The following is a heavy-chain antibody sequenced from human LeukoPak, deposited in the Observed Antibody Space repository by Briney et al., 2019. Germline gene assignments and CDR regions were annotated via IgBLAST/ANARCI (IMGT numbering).Heavy chain of an antibody. CDR2: ISGSGGST. CDR3: AKQGQQLVRSFWDY. CDR1: GFTFSSYA. V-gene: IGHV3-23*01. Sequence: GGSLRLSCAASGFTFSSYAMSWVRQAPGKGLEWVSAISGSGGSTYYADSVKGRFTISRDNSKNTLYLQMNSLRAEDTAVYYCAKQGQQLVRSFWDYWGQGTLVTVSS. D-gene: IGHD6-13*01. J-gene: IGHJ4*02.